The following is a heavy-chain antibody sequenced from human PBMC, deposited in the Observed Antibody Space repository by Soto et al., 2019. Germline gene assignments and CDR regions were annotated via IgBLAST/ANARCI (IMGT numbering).Heavy chain of an antibody. CDR2: IYTSGST. CDR3: ARACSSNSCYDVFDY. V-gene: IGHV4-4*07. D-gene: IGHD2-2*01. J-gene: IGHJ4*02. Sequence: QVQLQESGPGLLKPSETLSLTCTVSGGSISSYYWSWIPQPAGKGLDWIGRIYTSGSTNYNPPLTRRVTMSVDTSKNQLSLKLSSVTAADTAVYYCARACSSNSCYDVFDYWGQGTPVTVSS. CDR1: GGSISSYY.